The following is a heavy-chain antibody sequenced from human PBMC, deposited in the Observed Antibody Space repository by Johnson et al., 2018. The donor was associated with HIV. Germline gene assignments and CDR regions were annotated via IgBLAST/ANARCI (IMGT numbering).Heavy chain of an antibody. J-gene: IGHJ3*02. CDR3: AKDTYSHRLTVTESGFDI. D-gene: IGHD4-11*01. CDR2: ISWNSGSI. CDR1: RFTFDDYA. Sequence: VHLVESGGGLVQPGRSLRLSSAASRFTFDDYAMHWVRQAPGKGLEWVSGISWNSGSIAYADSVKGRFTISRDNAKNSLYVQMNSLRAEDTAVYYCAKDTYSHRLTVTESGFDIWGQGTMVTVSS. V-gene: IGHV3-9*01.